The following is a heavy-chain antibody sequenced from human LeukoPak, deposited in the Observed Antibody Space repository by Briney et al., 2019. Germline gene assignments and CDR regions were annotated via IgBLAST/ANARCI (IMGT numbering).Heavy chain of an antibody. V-gene: IGHV4-30-4*08. CDR3: AGHTYSYDSSGYYWRVDAFDI. J-gene: IGHJ3*02. D-gene: IGHD3-22*01. Sequence: SQTLSLTCTVSGGSIGSGDYYWGWIRQPPGKGLEWIGYIYYSGRTYYNPSLNSRVTISVDKSKNQFSLKLSSVTAADTAVYYCAGHTYSYDSSGYYWRVDAFDIWGQGTMVTVSS. CDR1: GGSIGSGDYY. CDR2: IYYSGRT.